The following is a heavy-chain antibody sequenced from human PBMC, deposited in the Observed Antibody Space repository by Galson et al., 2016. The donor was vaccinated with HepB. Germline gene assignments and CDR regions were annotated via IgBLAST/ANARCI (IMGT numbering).Heavy chain of an antibody. CDR1: GFTFSTCN. V-gene: IGHV3-21*01. Sequence: SLRLSCAASGFTFSTCNMNWVRQTPGKGLEWVSSISGSGSYLYYADSVKGRFTISRDNANNSLYLHLSSLRAEDTAVYYCSRDLRNVEGPDLTYYYGMDVWGQGTTVTVSS. CDR2: ISGSGSYL. CDR3: SRDLRNVEGPDLTYYYGMDV. J-gene: IGHJ6*02. D-gene: IGHD1-1*01.